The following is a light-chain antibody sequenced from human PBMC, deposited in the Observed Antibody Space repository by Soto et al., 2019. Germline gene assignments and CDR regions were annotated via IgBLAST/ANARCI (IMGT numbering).Light chain of an antibody. Sequence: DIQLTQSPSTLSASVGDRVTLTCRASQSISSWLAWYQQKPGKAPRLLIFAASNLQSGVPSRFSGSGSGTDFTPTISRLQPEDFATYYCLQLYNFSWTFGQGTKVDIK. V-gene: IGKV1-5*01. J-gene: IGKJ1*01. CDR3: LQLYNFSWT. CDR2: AAS. CDR1: QSISSW.